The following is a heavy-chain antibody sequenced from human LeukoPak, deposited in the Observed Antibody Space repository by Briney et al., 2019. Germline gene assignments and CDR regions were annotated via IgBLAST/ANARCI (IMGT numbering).Heavy chain of an antibody. V-gene: IGHV3-23*01. J-gene: IGHJ6*03. D-gene: IGHD5-18*01. CDR1: AFNLSRFA. CDR3: EKVRPGYSHYFYFMDV. Sequence: GGSLRLSCTGVAFNLSRFAMTWVRQAPGKGLEWVSSLSGSGRDTYYADSVKGRFTISRDSSISTLFLRMNSLSVDDTAVYYCEKVRPGYSHYFYFMDVWAEGTTVTVSS. CDR2: LSGSGRDT.